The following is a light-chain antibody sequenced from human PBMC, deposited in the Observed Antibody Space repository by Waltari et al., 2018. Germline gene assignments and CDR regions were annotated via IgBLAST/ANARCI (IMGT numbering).Light chain of an antibody. CDR2: DVN. CDR3: CSYAGSYTV. J-gene: IGLJ2*01. Sequence: QSALTQPRSVSGSPGQSVTISCTGTSSDVGGYNYVSWYQQHPGKVPKLIIYDVNKRPPGVPVRFSGAKSGTTASLTVSGLQAEDEADYYCCSYAGSYTVFGGGTKLTVL. V-gene: IGLV2-11*01. CDR1: SSDVGGYNY.